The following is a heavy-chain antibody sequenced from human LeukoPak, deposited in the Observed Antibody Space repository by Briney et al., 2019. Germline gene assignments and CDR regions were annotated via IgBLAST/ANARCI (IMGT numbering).Heavy chain of an antibody. D-gene: IGHD2-2*01. CDR2: IYYSGST. J-gene: IGHJ4*02. V-gene: IGHV4-31*03. CDR1: GGSISSGGYY. CDR3: ARAWEDQLLYFDY. Sequence: SETLSLTCTVSGGSISSGGYYWSWIRQHPGKGLEWIGYIYYSGSTYYNPSLKSRVTISVDTSKNQFSLKLSSVTAADTAVYYCARAWEDQLLYFDYWGQGTLVTVSS.